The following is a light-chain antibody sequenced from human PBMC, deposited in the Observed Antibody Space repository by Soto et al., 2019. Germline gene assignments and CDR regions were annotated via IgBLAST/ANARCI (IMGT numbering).Light chain of an antibody. J-gene: IGLJ1*01. V-gene: IGLV1-44*01. Sequence: QSALTHPPSASGTPGQRVTISASGSSSNIGSNTVSWYQQVPGTAPKLLIYDNDERPSGVPGRFSGSKSGTSASLAISGLQSEDEADYYCATWDDSRNGYVFGPGTKVTVL. CDR2: DND. CDR1: SSNIGSNT. CDR3: ATWDDSRNGYV.